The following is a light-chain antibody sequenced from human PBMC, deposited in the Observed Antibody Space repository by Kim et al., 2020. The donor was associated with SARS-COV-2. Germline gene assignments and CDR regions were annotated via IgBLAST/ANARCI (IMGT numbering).Light chain of an antibody. Sequence: SSELTQDPAVSVALGQTVRITCQGDSLRSYYATWYQQKPGQAPIVVIYGKNNRPSGIPDRFPCSSSGNPASLTITVTQACDGGDYYFNFRDTTDNVVFG. CDR2: GKN. CDR1: SLRSYY. J-gene: IGLJ2*01. CDR3: NFRDTTDNVV. V-gene: IGLV3-19*01.